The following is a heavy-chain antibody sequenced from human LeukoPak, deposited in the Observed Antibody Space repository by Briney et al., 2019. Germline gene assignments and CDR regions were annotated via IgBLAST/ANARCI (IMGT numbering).Heavy chain of an antibody. CDR1: GYTFTSYA. V-gene: IGHV7-4-1*02. CDR3: AKNGLGAVVKTD. Sequence: ASVKVSCKASGYTFTSYAMNWVRQAPGQGLEWMGWTNTNTGNPTYAQGFTGRIVFSLDTSVSTAYLQISSLKAEDSAVYYCAKNGLGAVVKTDWGQGTLATVSS. J-gene: IGHJ4*02. D-gene: IGHD3-22*01. CDR2: TNTNTGNP.